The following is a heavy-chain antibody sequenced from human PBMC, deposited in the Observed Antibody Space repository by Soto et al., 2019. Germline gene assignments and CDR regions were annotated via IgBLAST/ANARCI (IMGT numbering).Heavy chain of an antibody. V-gene: IGHV5-51*01. J-gene: IGHJ4*02. CDR2: IYPGDSDT. CDR1: GYTFSNNW. Sequence: GESLKISCKASGYTFSNNWIGWVRQMPGKGLEWMAMIYPGDSDTRHSPPFQGQVTMSVDKSINTAYLHWSSLKASDTAIYYCIKLPPGYTSAEGFEYWGPGAQVTVSS. CDR3: IKLPPGYTSAEGFEY. D-gene: IGHD6-19*01.